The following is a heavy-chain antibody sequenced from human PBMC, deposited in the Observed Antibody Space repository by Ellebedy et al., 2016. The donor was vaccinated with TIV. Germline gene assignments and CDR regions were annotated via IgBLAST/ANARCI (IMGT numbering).Heavy chain of an antibody. CDR2: ISNSGSDM. CDR3: GTARFGDFYGMDV. V-gene: IGHV3-11*04. D-gene: IGHD3-10*01. J-gene: IGHJ6*01. Sequence: GESLKISCAASRFTFSDYYMSWIRQAPGKGLEWLSYISNSGSDMYHADSVKGRFTISRDNAKNSLYLQMNSLRVEDTAVYYCGTARFGDFYGMDVWGQGTTVTVSS. CDR1: RFTFSDYY.